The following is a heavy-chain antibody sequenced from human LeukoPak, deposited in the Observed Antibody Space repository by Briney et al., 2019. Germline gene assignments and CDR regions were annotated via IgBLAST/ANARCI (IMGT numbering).Heavy chain of an antibody. D-gene: IGHD3-22*01. CDR3: ARGPPIDYDGGGYHFFDF. Sequence: SETLSLTCAVYGGSFSGYYWSWIRQPPGKGLEWIGEINHSGSTNYNPSLKSRVTISIDTSKNQFSLKLSSVTAADTAVYYCARGPPIDYDGGGYHFFDFWGQGTLVTVSS. CDR2: INHSGST. V-gene: IGHV4-34*01. J-gene: IGHJ4*02. CDR1: GGSFSGYY.